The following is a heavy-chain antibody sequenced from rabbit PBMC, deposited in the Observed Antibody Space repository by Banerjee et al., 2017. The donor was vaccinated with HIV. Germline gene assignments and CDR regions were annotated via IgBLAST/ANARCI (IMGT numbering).Heavy chain of an antibody. CDR2: IDTGSSGTT. Sequence: QEQLEESGGGLVKPEGSLTLTCTASGFSFSSDADMCWVRQAPGKGLEWIACIDTGSSGTTYYASWAKGRFTITRSTSLNTVTLQMTSLTVADTATYFCARDRGGDTWYFDLWGQGTLVTVS. CDR3: ARDRGGDTWYFDL. CDR1: GFSFSSDAD. D-gene: IGHD2-1*01. V-gene: IGHV1S45*01. J-gene: IGHJ4*01.